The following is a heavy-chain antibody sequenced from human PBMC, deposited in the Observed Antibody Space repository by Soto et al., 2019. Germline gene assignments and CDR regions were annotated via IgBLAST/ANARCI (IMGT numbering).Heavy chain of an antibody. D-gene: IGHD5-12*01. CDR3: ARHPVKMVATIINVLAP. J-gene: IGHJ5*02. CDR2: IIPIFGTA. Sequence: SVKVSCKASGGTFSSYAISWVRQAPGQGLEWMGGIIPIFGTANYAQKFQGRVTISVDTSKNQFSLKLSSVTAADTAVYYSARHPVKMVATIINVLAPGGQGTRVTVS. V-gene: IGHV1-69*06. CDR1: GGTFSSYA.